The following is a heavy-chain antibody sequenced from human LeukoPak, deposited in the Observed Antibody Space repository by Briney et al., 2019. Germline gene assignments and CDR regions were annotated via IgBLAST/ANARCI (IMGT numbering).Heavy chain of an antibody. CDR2: IIPILGIA. V-gene: IGHV1-69*04. J-gene: IGHJ4*02. D-gene: IGHD5-24*01. Sequence: ASVKVSCKASGGTFSSYAISWVRQAPGQGLEWMGRIIPILGIANYAQKFQGRVTITADKSTSTAYMELSSLRSEDTAVYYCAREGMARPLFSTGPFDYWGQGTLVTVSP. CDR1: GGTFSSYA. CDR3: AREGMARPLFSTGPFDY.